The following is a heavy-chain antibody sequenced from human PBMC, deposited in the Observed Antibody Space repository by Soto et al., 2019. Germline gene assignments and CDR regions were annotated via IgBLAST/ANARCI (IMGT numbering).Heavy chain of an antibody. D-gene: IGHD4-17*01. CDR3: ARLPKYGDTHRTSRPYYYYGMDV. CDR1: GGSISSGDYY. V-gene: IGHV4-31*03. CDR2: IYYSGST. Sequence: PSETLSLTCTVSGGSISSGDYYWSWIRQHPGKGLEWIGYIYYSGSTYYNPSLKSRVTISVDTSKNQFSLKLSSVTAADTAVYYCARLPKYGDTHRTSRPYYYYGMDVWGQGTTVTVSS. J-gene: IGHJ6*02.